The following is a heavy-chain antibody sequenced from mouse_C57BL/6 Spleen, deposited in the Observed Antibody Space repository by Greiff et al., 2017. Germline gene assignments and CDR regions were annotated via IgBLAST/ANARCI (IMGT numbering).Heavy chain of an antibody. J-gene: IGHJ4*01. CDR1: GFTFTDYY. V-gene: IGHV7-3*01. Sequence: EVHLVESGGGLVQPGGSLSLSCAASGFTFTDYYMSWVRQPPGKALEWLGFIRNKANGYTTEYSASVKGRFTISRDNSQSILYLQMHALRAEDSATYYCARYEGSSSYAMDYWGQGTSVTVSS. CDR3: ARYEGSSSYAMDY. CDR2: IRNKANGYTT. D-gene: IGHD1-1*01.